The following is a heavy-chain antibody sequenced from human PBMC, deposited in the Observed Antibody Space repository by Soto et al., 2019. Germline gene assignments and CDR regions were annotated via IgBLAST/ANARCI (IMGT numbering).Heavy chain of an antibody. CDR2: IIPIFGTA. Sequence: SVKVSCKASGGTFSSYAISWVRQAPGQGLEWMGGIIPIFGTANYAQKFQGRVTMTRNTSISTAYMELSSLRSEDTAVYYCARGIRDIVVVVAADYYYYYGMDVWGQGTTVTVSS. CDR1: GGTFSSYA. D-gene: IGHD2-15*01. J-gene: IGHJ6*02. V-gene: IGHV1-69*05. CDR3: ARGIRDIVVVVAADYYYYYGMDV.